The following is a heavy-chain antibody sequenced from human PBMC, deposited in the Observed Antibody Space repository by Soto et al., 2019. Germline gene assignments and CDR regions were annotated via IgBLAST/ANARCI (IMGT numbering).Heavy chain of an antibody. CDR3: ARGPNGDKVDY. Sequence: QVQLREPGPRLVESSQTRSLTCTVSGGSISSDYYYWSWIRQPPGTGLEWIGHIYNSGSTYSNPSLKSRVTISVDMSKNQFSLNLSSVTAADTAVYYCARGPNGDKVDYWGQGTLVTVSS. D-gene: IGHD7-27*01. CDR1: GGSISSDYYY. J-gene: IGHJ4*02. V-gene: IGHV4-30-4*01. CDR2: IYNSGST.